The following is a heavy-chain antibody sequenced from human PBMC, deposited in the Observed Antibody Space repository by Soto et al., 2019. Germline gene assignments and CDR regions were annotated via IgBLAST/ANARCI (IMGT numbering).Heavy chain of an antibody. CDR2: IYYSGST. J-gene: IGHJ6*03. Sequence: SETLSLTCTVSGGSISSYYWSWIRQPPGKGLEWIGYIYYSGSTNYNPSLKSRVTISVDTSKNQFSLKLSSVTAADTAVYYCARHLITMVRGVIPGPYYMDVWGKGTTVTVSS. D-gene: IGHD3-10*01. CDR1: GGSISSYY. V-gene: IGHV4-59*08. CDR3: ARHLITMVRGVIPGPYYMDV.